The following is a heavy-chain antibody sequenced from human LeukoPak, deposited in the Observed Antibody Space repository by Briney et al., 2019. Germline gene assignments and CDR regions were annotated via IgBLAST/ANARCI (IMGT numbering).Heavy chain of an antibody. CDR1: GGSISSSAYH. V-gene: IGHV4-39*01. J-gene: IGHJ4*02. Sequence: PSETLSLTCTVSGGSISSSAYHWGWIRQPPGKGLEWIGTINYGGNTYYNLSLKSRVIIFLDTSKNQFSLKLSSVTAADTAVYYCARAIEVGAMTPFDYWGQGTLVTVSS. CDR3: ARAIEVGAMTPFDY. D-gene: IGHD1-26*01. CDR2: INYGGNT.